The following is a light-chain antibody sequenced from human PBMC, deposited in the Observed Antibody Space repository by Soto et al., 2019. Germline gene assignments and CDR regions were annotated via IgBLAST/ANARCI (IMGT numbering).Light chain of an antibody. CDR1: QSLVYSDGIAY. V-gene: IGKV2-30*01. J-gene: IGKJ1*01. CDR3: KQGTPWPPT. Sequence: DVVMTQSPLSLPVTLGQPASISCRSSQSLVYSDGIAYLSWFHQRPGQSPRRLIYKVSNRDSGVPDRLSGSGSGTDFTLKISRVEAEDVGVYYCKQGTPWPPTFGRGTRVEIK. CDR2: KVS.